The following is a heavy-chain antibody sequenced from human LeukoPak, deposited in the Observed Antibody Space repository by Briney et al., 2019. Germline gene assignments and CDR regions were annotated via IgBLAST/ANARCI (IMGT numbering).Heavy chain of an antibody. D-gene: IGHD2-2*01. CDR2: ISYDGSNK. CDR3: ARVIDCSSTSCYFSSWNNYFDY. V-gene: IGHV3-30-3*01. CDR1: GFTFSSYA. J-gene: IGHJ4*02. Sequence: PGGSLRLSCAASGFTFSSYAMHWVRQAPGKGLEWVAVISYDGSNKYYADSVKGRFTISRDNSKNTLYLQMNSLRAEDTAVYYCARVIDCSSTSCYFSSWNNYFDYWGQGTLVTVSS.